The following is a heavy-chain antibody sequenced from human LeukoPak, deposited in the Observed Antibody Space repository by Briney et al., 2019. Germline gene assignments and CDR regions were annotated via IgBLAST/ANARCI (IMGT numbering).Heavy chain of an antibody. Sequence: PGGSLRLSCAASGFTFSDYYMGWIRQAPGKGLEWVSYISNSGSTIYYAESVKGRFTISRDNAKNSLYLQMNSLRAEDTAIYYCARESEVRFLEWSFVFDYWGQGTLVTVSS. CDR1: GFTFSDYY. V-gene: IGHV3-11*04. J-gene: IGHJ4*02. CDR3: ARESEVRFLEWSFVFDY. CDR2: ISNSGSTI. D-gene: IGHD3-3*01.